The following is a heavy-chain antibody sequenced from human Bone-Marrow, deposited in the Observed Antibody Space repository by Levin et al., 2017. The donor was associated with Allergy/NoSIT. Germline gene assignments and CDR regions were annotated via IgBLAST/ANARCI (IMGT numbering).Heavy chain of an antibody. V-gene: IGHV6-1*01. J-gene: IGHJ6*02. CDR1: WDTVSTKSAA. Sequence: ASPTLSLPCGISWDTVSTKSAAWHWIRQSPSRGLEWLGRTYYRSEWYSDYAVSVKGRINITPDTSQNQFSLPLSSMTPDDTAVYYCARDRGLSALDVWGQGTTVTVTS. CDR3: ARDRGLSALDV. CDR2: TYYRSEWYS. D-gene: IGHD3-10*01.